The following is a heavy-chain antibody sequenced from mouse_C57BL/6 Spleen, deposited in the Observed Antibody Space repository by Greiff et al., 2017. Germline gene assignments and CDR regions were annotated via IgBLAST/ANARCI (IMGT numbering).Heavy chain of an antibody. J-gene: IGHJ3*01. Sequence: EVQGVESGGGLVKPGGSLKLSCAASGFTFSSYAMSWVRQTPEKRLEWVATISDGGSYTYYPDNVKGRFTISRDNAKNNLYLQMSHLKSEDTAMYYCARDEGDYGSSYGFAYWGQGTLVTVSA. CDR1: GFTFSSYA. D-gene: IGHD1-1*01. CDR2: ISDGGSYT. V-gene: IGHV5-4*01. CDR3: ARDEGDYGSSYGFAY.